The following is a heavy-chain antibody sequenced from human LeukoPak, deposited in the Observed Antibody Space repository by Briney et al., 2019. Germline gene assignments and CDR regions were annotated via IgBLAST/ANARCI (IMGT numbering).Heavy chain of an antibody. Sequence: GGSLRLSCAASGFTVSRNYMSWVRQAPGKGLEWVSVIYSGDNTYYADSVKGRFTISRDNSKNTLYLQMNSLGAEDTAVYYCARQGGGYNGYECFDYWGQGTLVTVSS. CDR2: IYSGDNT. V-gene: IGHV3-66*04. CDR1: GFTVSRNY. CDR3: ARQGGGYNGYECFDY. D-gene: IGHD5-12*01. J-gene: IGHJ4*02.